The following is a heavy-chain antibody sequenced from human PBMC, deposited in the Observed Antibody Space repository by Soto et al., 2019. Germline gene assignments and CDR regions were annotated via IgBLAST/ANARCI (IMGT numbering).Heavy chain of an antibody. Sequence: QMQLVQSGPEVKKPGTSVKVSCKASGFTFTSSAVQWVRQARGQRLEWIGWIVVGSGNTNYAQKFQERVTNTRDMPTSTAYMELSSLRAKDTAVYYCAAEVEAHYDYGMDVWGQGTTVTVSS. V-gene: IGHV1-58*01. CDR1: GFTFTSSA. J-gene: IGHJ6*01. D-gene: IGHD2-15*01. CDR3: AAEVEAHYDYGMDV. CDR2: IVVGSGNT.